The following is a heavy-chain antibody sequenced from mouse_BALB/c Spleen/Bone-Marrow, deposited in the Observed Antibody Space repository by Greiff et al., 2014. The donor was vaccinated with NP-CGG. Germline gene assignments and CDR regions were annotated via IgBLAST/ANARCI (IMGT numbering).Heavy chain of an antibody. CDR2: IDPSNNET. CDR1: GYTLPTYW. D-gene: IGHD2-1*01. CDR3: TSYVNFWYFDL. J-gene: IGHJ1*01. V-gene: IGHV1S127*01. Sequence: QVQLKESGPELVRPGASGKRSGKPSGYTLPTYWMTWGKQRPGQGFGGIGMIDPSNNETRLNQKFKDKATLNVDKSSNTAYMRLSSLTSEDSAVYYCTSYVNFWYFDLWGAGTTVPVSS.